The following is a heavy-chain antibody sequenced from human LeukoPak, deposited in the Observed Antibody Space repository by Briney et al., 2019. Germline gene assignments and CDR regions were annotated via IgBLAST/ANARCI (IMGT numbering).Heavy chain of an antibody. CDR1: GGSFSGYY. V-gene: IGHV4-34*01. Sequence: SETLSLTCAVYGGSFSGYYWSWIRQPPGKGLEWIGEINHSGSTNYNPSLKSRVTISVDTSKNQFSLKLSSVTAADTAVYYCARGSSHYDFWSGYPSKWTYFDYWGQGTLVTVSS. CDR3: ARGSSHYDFWSGYPSKWTYFDY. J-gene: IGHJ4*02. CDR2: INHSGST. D-gene: IGHD3-3*01.